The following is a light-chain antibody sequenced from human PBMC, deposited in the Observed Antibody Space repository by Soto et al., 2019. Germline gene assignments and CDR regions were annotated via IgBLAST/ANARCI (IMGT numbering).Light chain of an antibody. Sequence: IQLYQSPSAVSSSVKDTVTITYRSSQRNRGGMACHRQRLGKAPKLRIYDVAALKRGVPPRFSGSGSGTEFTLTISSLQPEDFATYYCQQYDSFSVTFGHGTKGAIK. V-gene: IGKV1-5*01. CDR3: QQYDSFSVT. J-gene: IGKJ1*01. CDR2: DVA. CDR1: QRNRGG.